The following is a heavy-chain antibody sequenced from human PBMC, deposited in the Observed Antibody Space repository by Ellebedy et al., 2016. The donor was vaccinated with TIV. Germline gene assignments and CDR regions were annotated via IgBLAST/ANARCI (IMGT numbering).Heavy chain of an antibody. CDR3: ATDLRYCTNGVCFKRFDAFDI. D-gene: IGHD2-8*01. J-gene: IGHJ3*02. CDR2: FDPEDGET. V-gene: IGHV1-24*01. Sequence: AASVKVSCKVSGYTLTELSIHWVRQAPGKGLEWMGGFDPEDGETTNAQKFQGRVTMTEDTSTDTAYMERSNLRSEDTAVYYCATDLRYCTNGVCFKRFDAFDIWGQGTMVTVSS. CDR1: GYTLTELS.